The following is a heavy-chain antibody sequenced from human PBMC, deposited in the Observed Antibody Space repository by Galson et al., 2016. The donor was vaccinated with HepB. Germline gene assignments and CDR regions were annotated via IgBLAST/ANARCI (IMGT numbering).Heavy chain of an antibody. CDR1: GDYITNNKW. V-gene: IGHV4-4*02. J-gene: IGHJ3*02. CDR2: ISHVGRT. D-gene: IGHD3-16*01. Sequence: SETLSLTCVVSGDYITNNKWWVWVRQSPGRGLDWMGEISHVGRTQYNPSLTSRVTISADTSKNHFSLKLNSVTAADTAVYYCAVDYDQVAFDMWGQGTKVTVSS. CDR3: AVDYDQVAFDM.